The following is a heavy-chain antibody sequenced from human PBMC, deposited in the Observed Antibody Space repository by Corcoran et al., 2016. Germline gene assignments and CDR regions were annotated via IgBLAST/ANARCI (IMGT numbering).Heavy chain of an antibody. J-gene: IGHJ6*02. CDR1: GFTFSSYS. V-gene: IGHV3-21*01. CDR2: ISSSSSYI. D-gene: IGHD1-26*01. CDR3: ARVTLHLYYYYGMDV. Sequence: EVQLVESGGGLVKPGGSLRLSCAASGFTFSSYSMNWVRQAPGKGLEWVSSISSSSSYIYYADSVKGRFTISRDNAKNSLYLQMNSLRAEDTAGYYWARVTLHLYYYYGMDVWGQGTTVTVSS.